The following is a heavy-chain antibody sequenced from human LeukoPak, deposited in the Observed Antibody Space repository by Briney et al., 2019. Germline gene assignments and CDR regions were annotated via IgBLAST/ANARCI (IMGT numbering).Heavy chain of an antibody. Sequence: ASVKVSCKVSGYTLTELSMHWVRQAPGKGLEWMGGFDPEDGETIYAQKFQGRVTMTEDTSTDTAYMELSSLRSEDTAVYYCATGVGGNRHFDYWGQGTLVTVSS. V-gene: IGHV1-24*01. CDR3: ATGVGGNRHFDY. J-gene: IGHJ4*02. CDR2: FDPEDGET. D-gene: IGHD4-23*01. CDR1: GYTLTELS.